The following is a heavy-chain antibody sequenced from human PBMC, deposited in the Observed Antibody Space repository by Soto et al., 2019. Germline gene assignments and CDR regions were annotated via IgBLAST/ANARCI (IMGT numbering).Heavy chain of an antibody. CDR3: ARHGRGGSGWYDF. CDR1: GGSVSGNY. J-gene: IGHJ4*02. V-gene: IGHV4-59*08. Sequence: QVQLQESGPGLVKPSETLSLTCSVSGGSVSGNYWSWIRQPPGKGLEWIAYVYSTGTINYHPSLQSRVSMSVDTSKNQFSLRLTSVTAADTAVYYCARHGRGGSGWYDFWGQGTLVTVSS. D-gene: IGHD6-19*01. CDR2: VYSTGTI.